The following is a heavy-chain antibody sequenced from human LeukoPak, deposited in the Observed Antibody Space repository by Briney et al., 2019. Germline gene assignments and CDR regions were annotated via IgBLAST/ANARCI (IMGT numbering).Heavy chain of an antibody. J-gene: IGHJ3*02. CDR1: GGSISSSSYY. CDR2: IYYSGST. V-gene: IGHV4-39*07. D-gene: IGHD2-15*01. CDR3: ASVLVVKSAFDI. Sequence: TSETLSLTCTVSGGSISSSSYYWGWIRQPPGKGLEWIGSIYYSGSTYYNPSLKSRVTISVDTSKNQFSLKLSSVTAADTAVYYCASVLVVKSAFDIWGQGTMVTVSS.